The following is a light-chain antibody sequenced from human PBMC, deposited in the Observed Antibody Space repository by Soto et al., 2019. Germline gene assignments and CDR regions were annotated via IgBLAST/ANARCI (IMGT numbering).Light chain of an antibody. Sequence: EIVLTQSPGTLSLSPGEGATLSCRASQSVSSTYLAWYQQKPGQAPRLLISGASSRASGIPDRFSGSGSGTDFTLTINRLEPEDFAEYYSQLYSGPGMYTFGQGTKVDIK. J-gene: IGKJ2*01. CDR3: QLYSGPGMYT. CDR2: GAS. CDR1: QSVSSTY. V-gene: IGKV3-20*01.